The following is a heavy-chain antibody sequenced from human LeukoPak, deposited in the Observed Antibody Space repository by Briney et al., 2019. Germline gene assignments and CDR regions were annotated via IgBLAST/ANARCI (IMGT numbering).Heavy chain of an antibody. CDR2: ISAYNGNT. J-gene: IGHJ4*02. CDR1: GYTFTGYY. V-gene: IGHV1-18*04. Sequence: ASVKVSCKASGYTFTGYYMHWVRQAPGQGLEWMGWISAYNGNTNYAQKLQGRVTMTTDTSTSTAYMELRSLRSDDTAVYYCARDPLMAERADYWGQGTLVTVSS. D-gene: IGHD1-14*01. CDR3: ARDPLMAERADY.